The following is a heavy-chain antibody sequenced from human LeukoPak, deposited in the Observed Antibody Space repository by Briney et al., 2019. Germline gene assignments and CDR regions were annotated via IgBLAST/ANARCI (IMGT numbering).Heavy chain of an antibody. Sequence: GGSLRLSCAASGFTFSSYAMSWVRQAPGKGLEWVSVIYSGGSTYYADSVKGRFTISRDNSKNTLYLQMNSLRVEDTAVYYCARNYGSGLWDYYYGMDVWGQGTTVTVSS. CDR3: ARNYGSGLWDYYYGMDV. V-gene: IGHV3-66*01. CDR2: IYSGGST. J-gene: IGHJ6*02. D-gene: IGHD3-10*01. CDR1: GFTFSSYA.